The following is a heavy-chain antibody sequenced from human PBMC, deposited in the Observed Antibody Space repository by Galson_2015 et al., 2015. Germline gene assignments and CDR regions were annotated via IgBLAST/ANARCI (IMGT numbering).Heavy chain of an antibody. CDR2: IIPILGIA. Sequence: SVKVSCKASGGTFSSYTISWVRQAPGQGLEWMGRIIPILGIANYAQKFQGRVTITADKSTSTAYMELSSLRSEDTAVYYCARQPMRDSSGYYFDYWGQGTLVTVSS. V-gene: IGHV1-69*02. J-gene: IGHJ4*02. CDR1: GGTFSSYT. CDR3: ARQPMRDSSGYYFDY. D-gene: IGHD3-22*01.